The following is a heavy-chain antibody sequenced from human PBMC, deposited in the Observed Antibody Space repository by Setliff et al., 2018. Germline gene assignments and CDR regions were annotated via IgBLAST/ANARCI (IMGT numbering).Heavy chain of an antibody. D-gene: IGHD3-16*01. Sequence: PGESVKISCKGSGYSFTSYWIGWVRQMPGKGLEWMGVVFPVDSDTRYSPSFQGQVTTSADKSISTAYLQWSSLKASDTAIYYCARLGRYDAFDIWGQGTVVTVSS. J-gene: IGHJ3*02. V-gene: IGHV5-51*01. CDR3: ARLGRYDAFDI. CDR2: VFPVDSDT. CDR1: GYSFTSYW.